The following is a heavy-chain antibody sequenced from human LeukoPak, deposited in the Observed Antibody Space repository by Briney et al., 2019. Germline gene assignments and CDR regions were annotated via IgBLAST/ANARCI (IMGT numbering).Heavy chain of an antibody. D-gene: IGHD4-11*01. V-gene: IGHV4-59*01. J-gene: IGHJ5*02. Sequence: PSETLSLTCTVSGGSISSYYWSWIRQPPGKGLEWIGYIYYSGSTNYNPSLKSRVTISVDTSKNQFSLKLSSVTAADTAVYYCARGVGSKVDPWGQGTLVTVSS. CDR1: GGSISSYY. CDR2: IYYSGST. CDR3: ARGVGSKVDP.